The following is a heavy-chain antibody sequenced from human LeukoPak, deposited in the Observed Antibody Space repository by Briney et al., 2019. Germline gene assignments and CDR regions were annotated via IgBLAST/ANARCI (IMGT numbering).Heavy chain of an antibody. CDR2: IIPIFGTA. Sequence: SVKVSCKASGGTFSSYAISWVRQAPGQGLEWMGGIIPIFGTANYAQKFQGRVTITADESTSTAYMELSSLRSEDTAVYYCARAQVLEYGSGSYPYNWFDPWGQGTLVTVSS. J-gene: IGHJ5*02. V-gene: IGHV1-69*13. D-gene: IGHD3-10*01. CDR1: GGTFSSYA. CDR3: ARAQVLEYGSGSYPYNWFDP.